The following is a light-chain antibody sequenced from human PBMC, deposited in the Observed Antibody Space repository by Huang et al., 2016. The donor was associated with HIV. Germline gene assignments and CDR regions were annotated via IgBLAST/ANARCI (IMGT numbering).Light chain of an antibody. CDR2: GAS. CDR3: QQYGSSPPT. J-gene: IGKJ3*01. Sequence: EIVLTQSPVTLSLSPGERATLSCRGSQSVSSRYLAGYQQKPGPAPRLLIYGASSRATGIPDRFSGSGSGTDFTLTISRLEPEDFAVYYCQQYGSSPPTCGPGTKVDIK. V-gene: IGKV3-20*01. CDR1: QSVSSRY.